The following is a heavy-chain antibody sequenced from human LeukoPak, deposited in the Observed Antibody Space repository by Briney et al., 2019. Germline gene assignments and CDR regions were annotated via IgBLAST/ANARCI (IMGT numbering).Heavy chain of an antibody. V-gene: IGHV3-23*01. CDR3: AKDLYSSLN. CDR2: ISGSGGST. CDR1: GASISSSVYY. Sequence: PSETLSLTCTVSGASISSSVYYWGWVRQAPGKGLEWVSGISGSGGSTYYADSVKGRFTISRDNSKSTLYLQMNSLRAEDTAVYYCAKDLYSSLNWGQGTLVTVSS. J-gene: IGHJ4*02. D-gene: IGHD6-6*01.